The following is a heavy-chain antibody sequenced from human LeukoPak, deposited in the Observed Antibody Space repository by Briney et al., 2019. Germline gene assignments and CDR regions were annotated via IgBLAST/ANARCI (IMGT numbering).Heavy chain of an antibody. J-gene: IGHJ3*02. CDR2: IYYSGST. D-gene: IGHD2-2*01. CDR1: GGSISGSSYY. V-gene: IGHV4-39*07. Sequence: SETLSLTCTVSGGSISGSSYYWGWIRQPPGKGLEWIGSIYYSGSTNYNPSLKSRVTISVDTSKNQFSLKLSSVTAADTAVYYCASYNVVVVPAAILAFDIWGQGTMVTVSS. CDR3: ASYNVVVVPAAILAFDI.